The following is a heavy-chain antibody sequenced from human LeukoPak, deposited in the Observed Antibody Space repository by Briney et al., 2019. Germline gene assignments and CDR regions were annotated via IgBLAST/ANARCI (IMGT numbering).Heavy chain of an antibody. D-gene: IGHD2-2*01. J-gene: IGHJ5*02. Sequence: ASVKVSCKASGYTFTSYYMHWVRQAPGQGLEWMGIINPSGGSTSYAQKFQGRVTMTRDTSITTVYMQLSRLTFDDTAVYYCARSLQGYCIGPSCFNWIDPWGQGTLVTVSS. V-gene: IGHV1-46*01. CDR3: ARSLQGYCIGPSCFNWIDP. CDR1: GYTFTSYY. CDR2: INPSGGST.